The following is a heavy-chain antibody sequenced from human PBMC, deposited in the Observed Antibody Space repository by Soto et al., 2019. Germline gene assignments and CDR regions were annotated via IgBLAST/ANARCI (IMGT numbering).Heavy chain of an antibody. CDR2: ISGPGGST. J-gene: IGHJ5*02. D-gene: IGHD6-19*01. V-gene: IGHV3-23*01. Sequence: EVQLLESGGGLVQPWGSLRLSCEAKGFIFSNYAMTWVHQAAGKGLEWVSSISGPGGSTYYADSVQGRFTISRDNSKNTLFLQMHSLRADDTALYFCARYERIAVAGTDTWGQGILVTVTS. CDR1: GFIFSNYA. CDR3: ARYERIAVAGTDT.